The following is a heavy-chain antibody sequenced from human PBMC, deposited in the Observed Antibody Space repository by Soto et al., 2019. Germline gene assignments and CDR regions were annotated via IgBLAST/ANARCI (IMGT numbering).Heavy chain of an antibody. CDR3: AKDLTRSAARKSFDY. Sequence: GESLKISCAASGFTFSSYAMSWVRQAPGKGLEWVSAISGSGGSTYYADSVKGRFTISRDNSKNTLYLQMNSLRAEDTAVYYCAKDLTRSAARKSFDYWGQGTLVTVSS. J-gene: IGHJ4*02. D-gene: IGHD3-3*01. CDR2: ISGSGGST. CDR1: GFTFSSYA. V-gene: IGHV3-23*01.